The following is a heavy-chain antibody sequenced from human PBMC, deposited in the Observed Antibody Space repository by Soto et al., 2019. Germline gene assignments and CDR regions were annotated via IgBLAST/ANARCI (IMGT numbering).Heavy chain of an antibody. CDR1: GGTFSSYT. Sequence: GASVKVSCKASGGTFSSYTISWVRQAPGQGLEWMGRIIPILGIANYAQKFQGRVTITADKSTSTAYMELSSLRSEDTAVYYCARAVVRGVIITRFDYWGQGTLVTVSS. D-gene: IGHD3-10*01. V-gene: IGHV1-69*02. CDR3: ARAVVRGVIITRFDY. J-gene: IGHJ4*02. CDR2: IIPILGIA.